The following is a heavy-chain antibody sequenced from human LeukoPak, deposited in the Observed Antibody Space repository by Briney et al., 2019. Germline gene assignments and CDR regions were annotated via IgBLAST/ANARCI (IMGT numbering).Heavy chain of an antibody. CDR3: ARDLEGDPQGDY. J-gene: IGHJ4*02. D-gene: IGHD1-26*01. CDR1: GFTFSSYS. CDR2: ISSSSSYI. V-gene: IGHV3-21*01. Sequence: GGSLRLSCAASGFTFSSYSMNWVRQAPGKGLEWVSSISSSSSYIYYADSVKGRFTISRDNAKNSLYLQMNSLRAEDTAVYYCARDLEGDPQGDYWGQGTLVTVSS.